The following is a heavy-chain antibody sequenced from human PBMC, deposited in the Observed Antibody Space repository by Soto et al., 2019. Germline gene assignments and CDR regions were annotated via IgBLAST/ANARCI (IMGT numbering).Heavy chain of an antibody. CDR3: AKERWLAP. D-gene: IGHD6-19*01. J-gene: IGHJ5*02. Sequence: PSETLSLTXTVSGGSISSYYWSWIRQPAGKGLEWIGRIYTSGSTNYNPSLKSRVTISRDNSKNTLYLQMNSLRAEDTAVYYCAKERWLAPWGQGTLVTVSS. V-gene: IGHV4-4*07. CDR1: GGSISSYY. CDR2: IYTSGST.